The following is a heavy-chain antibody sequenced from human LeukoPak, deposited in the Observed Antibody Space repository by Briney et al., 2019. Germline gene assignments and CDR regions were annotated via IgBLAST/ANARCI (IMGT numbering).Heavy chain of an antibody. Sequence: PGGSLRLSCAASGFTFSSYSMNWVRQAPGKGLEWVSSISSSSSYIYYADSVKARFTISRDNAKNSLYLQMNSLRAEDTAMYYCATSGGSGSPLDYWGQGTLVTVSS. D-gene: IGHD3-10*01. CDR3: ATSGGSGSPLDY. J-gene: IGHJ4*02. CDR2: ISSSSSYI. CDR1: GFTFSSYS. V-gene: IGHV3-21*01.